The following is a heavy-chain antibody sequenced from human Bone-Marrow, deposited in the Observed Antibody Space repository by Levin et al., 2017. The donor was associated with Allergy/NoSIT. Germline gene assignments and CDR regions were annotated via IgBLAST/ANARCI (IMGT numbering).Heavy chain of an antibody. D-gene: IGHD3-3*01. V-gene: IGHV4-4*07. J-gene: IGHJ6*02. CDR1: GASISDYY. CDR2: IYSSGDA. Sequence: KPSETLSLTCIVSGASISDYYWSWVRQTAGKGLEWIGRIYSSGDANYNPSLKSRVTMSLDMSQNQFSLKLTSVTAADTAFYFCARGRITIFGMEHYEPSYYNGMDVWGQGTTVTVSS. CDR3: ARGRITIFGMEHYEPSYYNGMDV.